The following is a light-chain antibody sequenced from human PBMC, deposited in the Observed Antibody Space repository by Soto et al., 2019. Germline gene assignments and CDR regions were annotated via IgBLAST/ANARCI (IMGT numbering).Light chain of an antibody. CDR2: DVS. Sequence: QSVLTQPASVSGSPGQSITISCTGTSSDVGVYKYVSWYQQHPGKAPKLMISDVSNRPSGVSNRFSGSKSGNTASLTISGLQAEDEADYYCSSYTSSSTLVFGGGTKVTVL. J-gene: IGLJ3*02. V-gene: IGLV2-14*01. CDR1: SSDVGVYKY. CDR3: SSYTSSSTLV.